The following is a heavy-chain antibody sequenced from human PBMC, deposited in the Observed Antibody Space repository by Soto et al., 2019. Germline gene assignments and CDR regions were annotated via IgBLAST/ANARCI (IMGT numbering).Heavy chain of an antibody. V-gene: IGHV1-69*08. D-gene: IGHD1-1*01. CDR3: ARDGYNSGALDY. CDR1: GGTFSTYT. Sequence: QVQLVQSGAAVEKPGSSVTVSCKASGGTFSTYTIDWVRQAPGQGLEWMGRSISILGITNYAQRFQGRVTITADTATRTAYMELNSLRSEDTAVYYCARDGYNSGALDYWGQGTLVTVSS. CDR2: SISILGIT. J-gene: IGHJ4*02.